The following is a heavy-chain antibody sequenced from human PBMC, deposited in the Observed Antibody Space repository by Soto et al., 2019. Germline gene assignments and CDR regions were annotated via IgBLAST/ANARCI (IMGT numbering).Heavy chain of an antibody. J-gene: IGHJ4*02. CDR1: GYTFTSYG. CDR2: ISTYYDNT. D-gene: IGHD5-18*01. V-gene: IGHV1-18*04. CDR3: ARDPPRRYNSGQGLDY. Sequence: QVHLVQSGAEVKKPGASVKVSCKTSGYTFTSYGISWVRQAPGQGLEWMGWISTYYDNTNYAQNLRGRVTMTTDTSTSTAYMELRSLRSDDTAVYYCARDPPRRYNSGQGLDYWGQGTLVTVSS.